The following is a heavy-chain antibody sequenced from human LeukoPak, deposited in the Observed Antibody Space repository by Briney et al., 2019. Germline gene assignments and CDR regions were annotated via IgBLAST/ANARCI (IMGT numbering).Heavy chain of an antibody. J-gene: IGHJ4*02. V-gene: IGHV3-21*04. CDR1: GVTFSSYS. D-gene: IGHD3-10*01. CDR2: ITSTSSYI. Sequence: PGGSLRLSCAASGVTFSSYSMSWVRQAPGKGLEWVSSITSTSSYIYYAHSVKGRFTISRDNSKNTLYLQMNSLRAEDTAVYYCAKIWLPGSSGSYYARDYWGQGTLVTVSS. CDR3: AKIWLPGSSGSYYARDY.